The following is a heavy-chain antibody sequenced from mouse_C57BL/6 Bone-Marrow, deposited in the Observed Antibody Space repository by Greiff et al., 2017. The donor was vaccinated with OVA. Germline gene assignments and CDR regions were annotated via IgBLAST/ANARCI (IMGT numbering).Heavy chain of an antibody. J-gene: IGHJ4*01. V-gene: IGHV2-2*01. CDR2: IWSGGST. CDR3: ASPRWLLPYYAMDY. CDR1: GFSLTSYG. Sequence: QVQLQQSGPGLVQPSQSLSITCTVSGFSLTSYGVHWARQSPGKGLEWLGVIWSGGSTDYNAAFISRLSISKDNSKSQVFFKMNSLQADDTAIYYCASPRWLLPYYAMDYWGQGTSVTVSS. D-gene: IGHD2-3*01.